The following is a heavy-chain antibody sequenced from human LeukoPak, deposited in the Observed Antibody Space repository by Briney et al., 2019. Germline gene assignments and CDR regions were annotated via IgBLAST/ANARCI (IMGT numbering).Heavy chain of an antibody. V-gene: IGHV3-33*06. CDR2: IWYDGSNK. Sequence: PGGSLRLSCAASGFTFSSYGMHWVRQAPGKGLEWVAVIWYDGSNKYYADSVKGRFTISRDNSKNTLYLQMNSLRAEGTAVYYCAKGSLYCSSTSCYKRRRWANFDYWGQGTLVTVSS. D-gene: IGHD2-2*02. CDR1: GFTFSSYG. CDR3: AKGSLYCSSTSCYKRRRWANFDY. J-gene: IGHJ4*02.